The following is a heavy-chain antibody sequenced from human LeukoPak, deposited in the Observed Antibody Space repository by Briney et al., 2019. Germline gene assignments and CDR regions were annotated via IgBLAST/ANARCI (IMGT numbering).Heavy chain of an antibody. CDR1: GFTFSSYV. V-gene: IGHV3-9*01. Sequence: GRSLRLSCAASGFTFSSYVMHWVRQAPGKGLEWVSGISWNSGSIGYADSVKGRFTISRDNAKNSLYLQMNSLRAEDTALYYCAKSGLSYGDYVYDYWGQGTLVTVSS. CDR3: AKSGLSYGDYVYDY. J-gene: IGHJ4*02. CDR2: ISWNSGSI. D-gene: IGHD4-17*01.